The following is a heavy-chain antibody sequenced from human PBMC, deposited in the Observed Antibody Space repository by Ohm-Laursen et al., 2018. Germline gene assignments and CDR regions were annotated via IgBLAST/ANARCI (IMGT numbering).Heavy chain of an antibody. J-gene: IGHJ4*02. CDR1: GYTFTSFD. Sequence: GASVKVSCKASGYTFTSFDINWVRQATGQGLEWMGWMNPNSGNTGYAQKFQGRVTMTRNTSISTAYMELSSLRSEDTAVYYCARVRADSSGYKRGFDYWGQGTLVTGSS. V-gene: IGHV1-8*01. CDR2: MNPNSGNT. D-gene: IGHD3-22*01. CDR3: ARVRADSSGYKRGFDY.